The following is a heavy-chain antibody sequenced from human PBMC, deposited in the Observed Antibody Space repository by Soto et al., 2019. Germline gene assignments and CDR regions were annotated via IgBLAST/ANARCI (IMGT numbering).Heavy chain of an antibody. D-gene: IGHD5-12*01. J-gene: IGHJ4*02. Sequence: PSETLSLTCAVSGGSVSSTNWWTWVRQSPGKGLEWIGEIYHSGTATYNPSLRGRVTISVDKPNNQFSLKMRYMTAADTAVYYCARAGSGYDQFDYWGQGTLVTVSS. CDR3: ARAGSGYDQFDY. CDR2: IYHSGTA. CDR1: GGSVSSTNW. V-gene: IGHV4-4*02.